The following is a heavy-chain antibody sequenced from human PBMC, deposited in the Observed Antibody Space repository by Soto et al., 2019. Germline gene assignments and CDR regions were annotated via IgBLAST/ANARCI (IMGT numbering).Heavy chain of an antibody. CDR1: GGTFSSYA. CDR3: ARDTIVRPAARNYYYYYGMEV. V-gene: IGHV1-69*13. J-gene: IGHJ6*04. Sequence: SVKVSCKASGGTFSSYAISWVRQAPGQGLEWMGGIIPIFGTSNYAQKFQGRVTITADESTSTAYMELSSLRSEDTAVYYCARDTIVRPAARNYYYYYGMEVWGKESTFTASS. D-gene: IGHD2-2*01. CDR2: IIPIFGTS.